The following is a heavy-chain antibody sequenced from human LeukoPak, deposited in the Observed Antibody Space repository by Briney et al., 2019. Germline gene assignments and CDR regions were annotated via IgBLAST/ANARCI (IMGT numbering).Heavy chain of an antibody. CDR1: GYTFTSYG. CDR3: ARDRGPTTYDSSGYNY. V-gene: IGHV1-18*01. J-gene: IGHJ4*02. D-gene: IGHD3-22*01. CDR2: ISAYNGNT. Sequence: ASVKVSCKASGYTFTSYGISWVRQAPGQGLEWMGRISAYNGNTNYAQKLQGRVTMTTDTSTSTAYMELRSLRSDDTAVYYCARDRGPTTYDSSGYNYWGQGTLVTVSS.